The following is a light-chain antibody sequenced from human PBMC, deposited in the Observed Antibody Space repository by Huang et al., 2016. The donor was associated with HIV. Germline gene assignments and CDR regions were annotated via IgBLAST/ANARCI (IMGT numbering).Light chain of an antibody. CDR2: GAS. Sequence: EIIMTQFPATLSLSPGERATLSCRASQSVATQSAWYQQKPGQAPRLRIFGASNRATGVPDRFSGSGSGTEFTLTISNLQSEDFAVYYCQQYNTSPTTFGPGTRVDVK. CDR1: QSVATQ. V-gene: IGKV3-15*01. CDR3: QQYNTSPTT. J-gene: IGKJ3*01.